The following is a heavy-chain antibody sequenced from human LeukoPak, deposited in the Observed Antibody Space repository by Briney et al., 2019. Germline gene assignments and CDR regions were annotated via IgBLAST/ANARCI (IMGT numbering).Heavy chain of an antibody. CDR2: ISSSDNTI. CDR3: ARDFIYCSGGNCWVDY. J-gene: IGHJ4*02. CDR1: GFTFSDYY. Sequence: GGSLRLSCAASGFTFSDYYMSWIRQAPGKGLEWVSYISSSDNTIYYADSVKGRFTISRDNAKNSLYLQMNSLRAEDTAVYYCARDFIYCSGGNCWVDYWGQGTLVTVSS. D-gene: IGHD2-15*01. V-gene: IGHV3-11*04.